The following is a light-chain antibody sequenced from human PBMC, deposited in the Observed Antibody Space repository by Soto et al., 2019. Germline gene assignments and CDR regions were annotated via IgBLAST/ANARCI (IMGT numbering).Light chain of an antibody. CDR1: SSDMGHADR. V-gene: IGLV2-18*02. CDR2: EVK. Sequence: QSALTQPPSVYGSPGQSVTISCTGTSSDMGHADRVSWYQQSPGTAPKLMIYEVKNRPSGVPDRFSGSKAGNPASLTISGVQPEDEADYYCTSTSPKYFIMLFGGGTKLTVL. CDR3: TSTSPKYFIML. J-gene: IGLJ3*02.